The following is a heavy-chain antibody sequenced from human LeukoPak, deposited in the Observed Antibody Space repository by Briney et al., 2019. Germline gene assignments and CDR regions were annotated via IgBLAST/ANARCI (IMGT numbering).Heavy chain of an antibody. Sequence: ASVKVSCKASGGTFSSYAISWVRQAPGQGLECMGGIIPIFGTANYAQKFQGRVTITGDESRSKAYMEVRRVKSDDTAVYYCARAVTPRYCSTTSCYWKGWFDPWGQGTLVTVSS. V-gene: IGHV1-69*13. CDR3: ARAVTPRYCSTTSCYWKGWFDP. CDR1: GGTFSSYA. D-gene: IGHD2-2*01. J-gene: IGHJ5*02. CDR2: IIPIFGTA.